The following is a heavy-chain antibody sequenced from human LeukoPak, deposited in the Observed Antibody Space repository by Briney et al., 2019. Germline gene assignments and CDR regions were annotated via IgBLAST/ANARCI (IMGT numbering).Heavy chain of an antibody. D-gene: IGHD2-2*01. CDR3: ARGSFVVVPAATVNYGMDV. J-gene: IGHJ6*02. Sequence: PGGSLRLSCAASGFTFSSFGMHWVRQAPGKGLEWVADIWFDGKNEHFADSVKGRFTISRDNSKNTMYLQINSLRAEDTAVYYCARGSFVVVPAATVNYGMDVWGQGTTVTVSS. CDR2: IWFDGKNE. CDR1: GFTFSSFG. V-gene: IGHV3-33*01.